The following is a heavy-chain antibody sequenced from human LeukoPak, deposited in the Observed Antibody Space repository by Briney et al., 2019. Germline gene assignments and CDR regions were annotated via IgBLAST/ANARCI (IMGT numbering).Heavy chain of an antibody. CDR1: GFTFGDYA. D-gene: IGHD5-12*01. V-gene: IGHV3-49*03. CDR2: IRSKAYGGTT. CDR3: TGHISWLPSDY. Sequence: GGSLRLSCTASGFTFGDYAMSWFRQAPGKGLEWVGFIRSKAYGGTTEYAASVKGRFTISRDDSKSIAYLQMNSLKTEDTAVYYCTGHISWLPSDYWGQGTQIFVSS. J-gene: IGHJ4*02.